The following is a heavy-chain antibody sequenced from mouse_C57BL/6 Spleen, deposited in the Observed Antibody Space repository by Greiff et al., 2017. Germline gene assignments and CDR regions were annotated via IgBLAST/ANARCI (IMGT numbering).Heavy chain of an antibody. CDR1: GYTFTSYW. Sequence: QVQLQQPGAELVKPGASVKLSCKASGYTFTSYWMQWVKQRPGPGLEWIGEIDPSDSYTNYNQKFKGKATVTVDTSSSTAYMQLSSLTSDDSAVYYCARQFIITEGGAMDYWGQGASVTVSS. V-gene: IGHV1-50*01. J-gene: IGHJ4*01. CDR3: ARQFIITEGGAMDY. CDR2: IDPSDSYT. D-gene: IGHD1-1*01.